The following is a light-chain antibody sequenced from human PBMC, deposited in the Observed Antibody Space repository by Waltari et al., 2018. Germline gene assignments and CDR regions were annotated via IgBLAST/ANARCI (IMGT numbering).Light chain of an antibody. CDR2: DDN. Sequence: QSALTQPASVSGSPGQSITITCTGTSSDVGNYNLVAWYQQYPGKAPKVMIYDDNRRPSGVSDRFYGSKSGNTTSLTISRVQAEDEADYYCCSYAGSYTWVFGGVTKLTVL. V-gene: IGLV2-23*01. CDR3: CSYAGSYTWV. CDR1: SSDVGNYNL. J-gene: IGLJ3*02.